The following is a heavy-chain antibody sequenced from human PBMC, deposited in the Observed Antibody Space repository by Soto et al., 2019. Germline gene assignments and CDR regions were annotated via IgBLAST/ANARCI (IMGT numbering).Heavy chain of an antibody. D-gene: IGHD5-12*01. Sequence: SETLSLTCTVSGGSISSGGYYWSWIRQHPRKGMEWIGYIYYSGSTYYNPSLKSRVTISVDTSKNRFSLKLSSVTAADTAVYYCAASCVACGGFNYYGMDVWGQGTTVTVS. CDR2: IYYSGST. J-gene: IGHJ6*02. CDR3: AASCVACGGFNYYGMDV. V-gene: IGHV4-31*03. CDR1: GGSISSGGYY.